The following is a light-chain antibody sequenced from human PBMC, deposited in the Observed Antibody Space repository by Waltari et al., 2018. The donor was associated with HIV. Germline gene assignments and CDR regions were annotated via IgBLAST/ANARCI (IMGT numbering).Light chain of an antibody. V-gene: IGLV3-25*03. CDR2: KNT. CDR1: ASPQAY. CDR3: LSADNSGTYV. J-gene: IGLJ1*01. Sequence: SSALTQPPSVSVSPGQTARITGRGGASPQAYTLWFQQKPGQAPVVVIHKNTERPSGIPERFSASRSGTTVTLTITGVQTDDEADYYCLSADNSGTYVFGPGTTVTVL.